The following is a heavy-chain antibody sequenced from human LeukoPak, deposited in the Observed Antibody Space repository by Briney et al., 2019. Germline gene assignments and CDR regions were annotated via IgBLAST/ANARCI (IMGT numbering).Heavy chain of an antibody. CDR2: ISWNSGSI. CDR3: ARGYSSGWYFDY. V-gene: IGHV3-9*01. CDR1: GFTFDDYA. J-gene: IGHJ4*02. D-gene: IGHD6-19*01. Sequence: PGRSLRLSCAASGFTFDDYAMHWVRQAPGKGLEWVSGISWNSGSIGYADSVKGRFTISRDNAKNSLYLQMNSLRAEDTAVYYCARGYSSGWYFDYWGQGTLVTVSS.